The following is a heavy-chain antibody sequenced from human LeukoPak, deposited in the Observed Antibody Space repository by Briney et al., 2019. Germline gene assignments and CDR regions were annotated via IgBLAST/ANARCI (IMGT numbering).Heavy chain of an antibody. D-gene: IGHD6-6*01. Sequence: GGSLRLSCAASGFTFSSYGMHWVRQAPGKGLEWVAVIWYDGSNKYYADSVKGRFTIPRDNSKNTLYLQMNSLRAEDTAVYYCARGLRGQYSSSSGFYFDYWGQGTLVTVSS. J-gene: IGHJ4*02. CDR1: GFTFSSYG. V-gene: IGHV3-33*01. CDR2: IWYDGSNK. CDR3: ARGLRGQYSSSSGFYFDY.